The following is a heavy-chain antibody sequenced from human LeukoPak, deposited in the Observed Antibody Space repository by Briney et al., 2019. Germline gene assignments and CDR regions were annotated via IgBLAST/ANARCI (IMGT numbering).Heavy chain of an antibody. CDR2: ISYSGYT. CDR3: ARGRNDNGGMFFDS. D-gene: IGHD4-23*01. J-gene: IGHJ4*02. Sequence: SETLSLTCTVSGGSIRSYYWSWIRQAPGKGLEWIGFISYSGYTSYSPSLKSRVGISVDTSKSQFSLRLSSMTAAGTAIYYCARGRNDNGGMFFDSWAQGSLVTVSS. CDR1: GGSIRSYY. V-gene: IGHV4-59*01.